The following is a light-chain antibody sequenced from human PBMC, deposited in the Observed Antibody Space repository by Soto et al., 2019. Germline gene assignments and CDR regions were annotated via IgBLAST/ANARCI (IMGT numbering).Light chain of an antibody. Sequence: EIVLTQSPATLSVPPGERATLSCRASQSVRSDLAWYQQKPGQTPRLLIYGASSRATGVPARFSGSGSGTEFTLTISSLQSEDSAVYYCQQYNNWPPLTFGGGTKVEIK. V-gene: IGKV3-15*01. CDR3: QQYNNWPPLT. J-gene: IGKJ4*01. CDR1: QSVRSD. CDR2: GAS.